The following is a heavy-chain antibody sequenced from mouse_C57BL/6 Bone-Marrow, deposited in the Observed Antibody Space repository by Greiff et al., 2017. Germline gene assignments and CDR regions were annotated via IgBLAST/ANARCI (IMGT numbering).Heavy chain of an antibody. CDR1: GFTFSDYY. Sequence: EVKLVESEGGLVQPGSSMKLSCTASGFTFSDYYMAWVRQVPEKGLEWVANINYDGSSTYYLDSLKSRFIISRDNAKNILYLQMSSLKSEDTATYYCARDPDYGNYVWYFDVWGTGTTVTVSS. D-gene: IGHD2-1*01. CDR2: INYDGSST. V-gene: IGHV5-16*01. CDR3: ARDPDYGNYVWYFDV. J-gene: IGHJ1*03.